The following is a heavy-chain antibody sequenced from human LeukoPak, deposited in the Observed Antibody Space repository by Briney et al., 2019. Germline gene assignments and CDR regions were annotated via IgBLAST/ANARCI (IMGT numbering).Heavy chain of an antibody. Sequence: SETLSLTCTVSGGSINSYYWSWIRQPPGKGLEWIAYIYYSGSTSYIPSLKSRVTISVDTFKNQFSLKLNSVTAADTAMYYCARLFHPALSGNYPFDYWGQGTLVTVSS. CDR3: ARLFHPALSGNYPFDY. CDR1: GGSINSYY. V-gene: IGHV4-59*01. CDR2: IYYSGST. D-gene: IGHD1-26*01. J-gene: IGHJ4*02.